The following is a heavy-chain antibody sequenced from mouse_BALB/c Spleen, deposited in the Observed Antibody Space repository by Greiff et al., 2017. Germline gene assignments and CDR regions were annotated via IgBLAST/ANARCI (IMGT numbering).Heavy chain of an antibody. V-gene: IGHV6-6*02. J-gene: IGHJ3*01. CDR1: GFTFSNYW. CDR3: TSHSPFAY. CDR2: IRLKSNNYAT. D-gene: IGHD1-2*01. Sequence: EVKLVESGGGLVQPGGSMKLSCVASGFTFSNYWMNWVRQSPEKGLEWVAEIRLKSNNYATHYAESVKGRFTISRDDSKSSVYLQMNNLRAEDTGIYYCTSHSPFAYWGQGTLVTVSA.